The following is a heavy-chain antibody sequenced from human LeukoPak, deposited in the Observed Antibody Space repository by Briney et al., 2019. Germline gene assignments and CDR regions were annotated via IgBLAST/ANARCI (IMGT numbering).Heavy chain of an antibody. Sequence: SETLSLTCTVSNYPITFSYYWGWIRQSPRPGLEWIGSIYHSGGSTFYNPSLESRLTMSVDTSKNQISLQMRSVTAEDTAVYYCARDHTTLTGHIQYFDPWGRGTLVTVSS. CDR2: IYHSGGST. D-gene: IGHD1-20*01. V-gene: IGHV4-38-2*02. J-gene: IGHJ5*02. CDR1: NYPITFSYY. CDR3: ARDHTTLTGHIQYFDP.